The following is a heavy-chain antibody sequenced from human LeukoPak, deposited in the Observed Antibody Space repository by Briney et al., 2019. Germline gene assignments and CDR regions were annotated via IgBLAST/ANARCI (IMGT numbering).Heavy chain of an antibody. CDR3: VRDAPQWELPHYFDY. CDR2: ISGSGTST. D-gene: IGHD1-26*01. Sequence: GGSLRLSCAASGFSNHAMNWLRQAPGKGLEWVSFISGSGTSTHYADSVKGRFTISRDNAKNSLYLQMNSLRAEDTAVYYCVRDAPQWELPHYFDYWGQGTLVTVSS. CDR1: GFSNHA. V-gene: IGHV3-23*01. J-gene: IGHJ4*02.